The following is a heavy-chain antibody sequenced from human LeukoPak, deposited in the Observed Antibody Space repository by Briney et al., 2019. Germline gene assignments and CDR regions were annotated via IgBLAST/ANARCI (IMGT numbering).Heavy chain of an antibody. CDR2: ISYDGSNK. V-gene: IGHV3-30*18. Sequence: GGSLRLSCAASGFTFSSYGMHWVRQAPGKGLEWVAVISYDGSNKYYADSVKGRFTISRDNSKNTLYLQMNSLRAEDTAVYYCAKGEYRRDQWLPDYWGQGTLVTVSS. J-gene: IGHJ4*02. CDR3: AKGEYRRDQWLPDY. D-gene: IGHD5-12*01. CDR1: GFTFSSYG.